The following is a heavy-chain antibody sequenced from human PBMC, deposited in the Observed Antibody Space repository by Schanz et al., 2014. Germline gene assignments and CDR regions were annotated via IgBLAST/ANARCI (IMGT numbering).Heavy chain of an antibody. D-gene: IGHD3-10*01. CDR3: GEYGSGSYTDT. CDR1: GGTFSSYT. V-gene: IGHV1-69*02. CDR2: LIPLLNIT. Sequence: QVQLVQSGPEVKKPGSSVKVSCKASGGTFSSYTINWVRQAPGQGLELMGRLIPLLNITVYTQKFQGRVTLTADKSPATAYMELSSLRSDDTAVYYCGEYGSGSYTDTWGQGTLVTVSP. J-gene: IGHJ5*02.